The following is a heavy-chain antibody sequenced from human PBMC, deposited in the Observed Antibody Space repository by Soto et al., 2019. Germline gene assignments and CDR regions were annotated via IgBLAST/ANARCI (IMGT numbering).Heavy chain of an antibody. V-gene: IGHV4-39*01. CDR2: VLQSGST. Sequence: SETLSLTCTVSGGSITSNTFYWGWIRQTPGRGLEWIGSVLQSGSTYYNPSLKSRLSISVDTSKNQFSLRLNSVTAADTAVYYCDAVKAIRHILDYRGHGVLVTVSS. CDR3: DAVKAIRHILDY. J-gene: IGHJ4*01. D-gene: IGHD6-19*01. CDR1: GGSITSNTFY.